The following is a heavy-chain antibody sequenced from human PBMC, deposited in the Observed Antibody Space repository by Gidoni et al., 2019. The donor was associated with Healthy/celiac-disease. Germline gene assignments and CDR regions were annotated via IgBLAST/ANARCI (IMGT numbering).Heavy chain of an antibody. CDR3: AKRGEANYDYYFDY. Sequence: EVQLLESGGGLVQPGGSLRLSCAASGFTFSSYAMSWVRQAPGKGLEWVSAISGSGCSTSYADSVKGRFTISRDNSKNTLYLQMNSLRAEDTAVYYCAKRGEANYDYYFDYWGQGTLVTVSS. CDR1: GFTFSSYA. CDR2: ISGSGCST. D-gene: IGHD4-4*01. V-gene: IGHV3-23*01. J-gene: IGHJ4*02.